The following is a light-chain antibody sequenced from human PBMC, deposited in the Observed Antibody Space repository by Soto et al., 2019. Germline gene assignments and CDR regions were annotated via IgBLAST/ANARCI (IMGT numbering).Light chain of an antibody. Sequence: DIQMTQSPSTLSASVGDRVTITCRASQSISSWLARYQQKPGKAPKLLIYDASSLESGVPSRFSGSGSGTEFTITISSLQPDDFATYYCQQYNSYWTFGQGTKVDIK. CDR3: QQYNSYWT. V-gene: IGKV1-5*01. J-gene: IGKJ1*01. CDR2: DAS. CDR1: QSISSW.